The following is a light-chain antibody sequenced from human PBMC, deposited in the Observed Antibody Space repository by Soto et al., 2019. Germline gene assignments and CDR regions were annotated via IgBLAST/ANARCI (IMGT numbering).Light chain of an antibody. Sequence: QSALTQPASVSGSPGQSITISCTGTSSDVGSYNLVAWYQQYPGKAPKLMIYEGSNRPSGVPTRFSGSKSGNTASLTISGLQAEDEADYYCCSYAGSSTYVFGSGTKVTVL. J-gene: IGLJ1*01. CDR2: EGS. CDR1: SSDVGSYNL. V-gene: IGLV2-23*01. CDR3: CSYAGSSTYV.